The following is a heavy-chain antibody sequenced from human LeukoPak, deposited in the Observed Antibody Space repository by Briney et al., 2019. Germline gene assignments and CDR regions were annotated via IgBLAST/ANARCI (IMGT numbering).Heavy chain of an antibody. Sequence: ESGPTLVNPTQTLTLTCTFSGFSLSTSGVGVGWIRQPPGKALEWLALIYWNDDKRYSPSLKSRLTITKDTSKNQVVLTMTNMDPVDTATYYCAHTYYYDSSGYYYYYFDYWGQGTLVTVSS. CDR2: IYWNDDK. D-gene: IGHD3-22*01. J-gene: IGHJ4*02. CDR1: GFSLSTSGVG. CDR3: AHTYYYDSSGYYYYYFDY. V-gene: IGHV2-5*01.